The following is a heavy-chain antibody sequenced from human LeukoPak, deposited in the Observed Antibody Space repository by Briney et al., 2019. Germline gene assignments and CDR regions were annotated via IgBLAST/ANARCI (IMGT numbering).Heavy chain of an antibody. Sequence: SETLSLTRTVSGGSISSGDYYWSWIRQPPGKGLEWIGYIYYSGSTYYNPSLKSRVTISVDTSKNQFSLKLSSVTAADTAVYYCARGYDFWSGPPDSDYWGQGTLVTVSS. J-gene: IGHJ4*02. V-gene: IGHV4-30-4*08. CDR2: IYYSGST. CDR1: GGSISSGDYY. CDR3: ARGYDFWSGPPDSDY. D-gene: IGHD3-3*01.